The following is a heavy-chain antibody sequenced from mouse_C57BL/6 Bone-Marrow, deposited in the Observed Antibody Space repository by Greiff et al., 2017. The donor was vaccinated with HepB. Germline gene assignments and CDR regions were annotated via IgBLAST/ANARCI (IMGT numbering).Heavy chain of an antibody. CDR1: GYAFSSSW. Sequence: VQLQESGPELVKPGASVKISCKASGYAFSSSWMNWVKQRPGKGLEWIGRIYPGDGDTNYNGKFKGKATLTADKSSSTAYMQLSSLTSEDSAVYFCARSYYYGSSYEVYWGQGTTLTVSS. CDR3: ARSYYYGSSYEVY. J-gene: IGHJ2*01. V-gene: IGHV1-82*01. CDR2: IYPGDGDT. D-gene: IGHD1-1*01.